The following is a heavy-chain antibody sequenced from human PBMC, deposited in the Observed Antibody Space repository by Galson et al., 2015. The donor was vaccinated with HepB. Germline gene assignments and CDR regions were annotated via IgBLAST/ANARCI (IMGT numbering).Heavy chain of an antibody. V-gene: IGHV3-30-3*01. D-gene: IGHD3-22*01. J-gene: IGHJ3*02. CDR3: ARGDSSGYYYFKIHDAFDI. CDR2: ISYDGSNK. Sequence: SLRLSCAASGFTFSSYAMHWVRQAPGKGLEWVAVISYDGSNKYYADSVKGRFTISRDNSKNTLYLQMNSLRAEDTAVYYCARGDSSGYYYFKIHDAFDIWGQGTMVTVSS. CDR1: GFTFSSYA.